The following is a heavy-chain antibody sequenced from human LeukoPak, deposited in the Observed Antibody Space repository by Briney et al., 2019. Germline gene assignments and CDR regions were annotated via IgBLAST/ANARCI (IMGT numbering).Heavy chain of an antibody. CDR1: GGSISSSSYY. CDR3: AACTNIVVVVAATPWFDP. J-gene: IGHJ5*02. D-gene: IGHD2-15*01. CDR2: IYYSGST. Sequence: SETLSPTCTVSGGSISSSSYYWGWIRQPPGTGLEWIGSIYYSGSTYYNPSLKSRVTISVDTSKNQFSLKLSSVTAADTAVYYCAACTNIVVVVAATPWFDPWGQGTLVTVSS. V-gene: IGHV4-39*01.